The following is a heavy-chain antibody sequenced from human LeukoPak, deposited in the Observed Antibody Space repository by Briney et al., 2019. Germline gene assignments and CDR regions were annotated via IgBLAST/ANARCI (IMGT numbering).Heavy chain of an antibody. J-gene: IGHJ5*02. CDR2: IYPGDSRI. V-gene: IGHV5-51*01. CDR1: GYSFTSYW. CDR3: ACRDLTSTCSFP. Sequence: GESLKISCQGFGYSFTSYWIGWVRQMPGKGMEWMGVIYPGDSRIRYNPSFQGQVTISVDKSISTAYLQWVSLRASDSAMYYCACRDLTSTCSFPWGQGALVTVSS. D-gene: IGHD6-13*01.